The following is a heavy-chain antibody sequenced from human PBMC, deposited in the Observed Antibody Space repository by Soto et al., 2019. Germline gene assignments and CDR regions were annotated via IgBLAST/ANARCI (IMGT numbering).Heavy chain of an antibody. V-gene: IGHV4-39*07. CDR3: ARVSGDYYGSGSYYKNYFDY. J-gene: IGHJ4*02. Sequence: SETLSLTCAVSGGSISSSSYYWGWIRQPPGKGLEWIGSIFYSGSTNYNPSLKSRVTISVDTSKNQFSLKLSSVTAADTAVYYCARVSGDYYGSGSYYKNYFDYWGQGTLVTVSS. CDR2: IFYSGST. CDR1: GGSISSSSYY. D-gene: IGHD3-10*01.